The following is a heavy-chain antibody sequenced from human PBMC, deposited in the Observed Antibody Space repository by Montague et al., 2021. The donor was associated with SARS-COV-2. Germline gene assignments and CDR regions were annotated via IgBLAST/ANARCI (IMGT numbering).Heavy chain of an antibody. J-gene: IGHJ4*02. CDR2: IYYSGTT. CDR3: ARHVRSLMVRGPDFDY. CDR1: GGSISSSSYY. D-gene: IGHD3-10*01. V-gene: IGHV4-39*01. Sequence: SETLSLTCTVSGGSISSSSYYWGWIRQPPGKGLEWIGSIYYSGTTYYNPSLKSRVTIYVDTSKNQFSLKLSSVTAAGTAVYYCARHVRSLMVRGPDFDYWGQGTLVTVSS.